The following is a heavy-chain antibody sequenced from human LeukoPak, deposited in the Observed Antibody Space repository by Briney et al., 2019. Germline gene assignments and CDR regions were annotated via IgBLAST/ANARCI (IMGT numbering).Heavy chain of an antibody. Sequence: GGSLRLSRAASGFTFSSYAMSWVRQAPGKGLEWVSAISGSGGSTYYADSVKGRFTISRDNSKNTLYLQMNSLRAEDTAVYYCAKDPFYCTNGVCSQYYFDYWGQGTLVTVSS. D-gene: IGHD2-8*01. CDR3: AKDPFYCTNGVCSQYYFDY. CDR2: ISGSGGST. CDR1: GFTFSSYA. V-gene: IGHV3-23*01. J-gene: IGHJ4*02.